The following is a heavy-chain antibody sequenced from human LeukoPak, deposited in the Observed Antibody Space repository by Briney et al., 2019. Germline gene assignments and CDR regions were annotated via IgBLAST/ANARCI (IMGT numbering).Heavy chain of an antibody. D-gene: IGHD2/OR15-2a*01. CDR3: ARSESMYYMDV. Sequence: GGSLRLSCAASGFTFSSYGMSWVRQAPGKGLEWVSAINTSGGSTYYANSVKGRFTISRDNSKNTLYLQMNSLRAEDTAVYYCARSESMYYMDVWGKGTTVTVSS. CDR1: GFTFSSYG. J-gene: IGHJ6*03. V-gene: IGHV3-23*01. CDR2: INTSGGST.